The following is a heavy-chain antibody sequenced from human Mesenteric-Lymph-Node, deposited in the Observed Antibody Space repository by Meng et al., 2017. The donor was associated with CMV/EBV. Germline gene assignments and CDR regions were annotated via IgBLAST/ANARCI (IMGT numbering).Heavy chain of an antibody. CDR1: GFTFSSYS. CDR2: IYYSGST. Sequence: GSLRLSCAASGFTFSSYSMNWVRQAPGKGLEWIGYIYYSGSTNYNPSLKSRVTISVDTSKNQFSLKLSSVTAADTAVYYCARGKVSGSLFDPWGQGTLVTVSS. V-gene: IGHV4-59*12. J-gene: IGHJ5*02. CDR3: ARGKVSGSLFDP. D-gene: IGHD6-6*01.